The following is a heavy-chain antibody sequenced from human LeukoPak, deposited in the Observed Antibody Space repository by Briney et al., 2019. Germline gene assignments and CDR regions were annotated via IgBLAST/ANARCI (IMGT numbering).Heavy chain of an antibody. D-gene: IGHD2-2*02. J-gene: IGHJ4*02. V-gene: IGHV3-9*01. CDR3: AKCPGSANCYTGFDY. CDR1: GFTFDNYA. CDR2: ISWNSGTI. Sequence: GGSLRLSCAASGFTFDNYAMNWVRQVPGKGLEWISLISWNSGTIGYADSVKGRFTISRDNANNFLYLQMNSLRAEDTAVYYCAKCPGSANCYTGFDYWGQGTLVTVSS.